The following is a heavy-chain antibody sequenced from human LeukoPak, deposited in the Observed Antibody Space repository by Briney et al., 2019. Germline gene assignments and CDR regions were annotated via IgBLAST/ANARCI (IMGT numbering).Heavy chain of an antibody. CDR2: INPNSGGT. CDR1: GYTFTGYY. V-gene: IGHV1-2*02. D-gene: IGHD6-19*01. J-gene: IGHJ4*02. CDR3: VRDLGISGWYAPPLGYFDS. Sequence: ASVKVSCKASGYTFTGYYMHWVRQAPGQGLEWMGWINPNSGGTNYAQKFQDRITMTRDTSISSTYMELTRLKSDDTDVYYCVRDLGISGWYAPPLGYFDSWGQGTLVTVSS.